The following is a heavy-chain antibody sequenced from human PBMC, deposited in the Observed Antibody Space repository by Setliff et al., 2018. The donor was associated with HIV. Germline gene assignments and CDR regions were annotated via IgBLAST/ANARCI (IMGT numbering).Heavy chain of an antibody. Sequence: PSETLSLTCTVSGGSISSYYWSWIRQPAGKGLEWIGHIYISGSTNYNPSFNSRVTMSVNTSKNQFSLRLTSVTAADTAMYHCARDRSSGWSKDWFDTWGQGILVTVSS. V-gene: IGHV4-4*07. D-gene: IGHD6-19*01. CDR1: GGSISSYY. CDR2: IYISGST. CDR3: ARDRSSGWSKDWFDT. J-gene: IGHJ5*02.